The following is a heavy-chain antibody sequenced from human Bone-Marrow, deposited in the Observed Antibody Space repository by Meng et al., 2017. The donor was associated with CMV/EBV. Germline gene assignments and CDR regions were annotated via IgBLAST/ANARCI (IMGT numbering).Heavy chain of an antibody. CDR2: ISYDGSNK. J-gene: IGHJ6*02. CDR1: GFTFSSYA. Sequence: GESLKISCAASGFTFSSYAMHWVRQAPGKGLEWVAVISYDGSNKYYADSVKGRFTISRDNSKNTLYLQMNSLRAEDTAVYYCARGYSKGLFGGMDVWGQGTMVTVSS. V-gene: IGHV3-30*04. CDR3: ARGYSKGLFGGMDV. D-gene: IGHD4-11*01.